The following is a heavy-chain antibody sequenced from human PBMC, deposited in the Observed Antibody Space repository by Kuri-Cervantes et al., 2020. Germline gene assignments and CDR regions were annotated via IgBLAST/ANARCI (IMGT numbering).Heavy chain of an antibody. Sequence: ASVKVSCKASGYTFTSYDINWVRQATGQGLEWMGWMNPNSGNTGYAQKFQGRVTMTRNTSISTAYMELSSLRSEDTAVYYCARDDPYSGYQTFDYWGQGTLVTVSS. CDR2: MNPNSGNT. J-gene: IGHJ4*02. CDR1: GYTFTSYD. V-gene: IGHV1-8*01. CDR3: ARDDPYSGYQTFDY. D-gene: IGHD5-12*01.